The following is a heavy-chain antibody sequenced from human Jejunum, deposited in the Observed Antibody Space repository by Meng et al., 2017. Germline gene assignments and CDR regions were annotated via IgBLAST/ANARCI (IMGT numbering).Heavy chain of an antibody. J-gene: IGHJ4*02. CDR2: IKKDGSET. CDR3: AKLVGSTSSDAY. CDR1: GFTFSNYW. Sequence: ESLKISCVTSGFTFSNYWMSWVRQAPAKGLEWVANIKKDGSETNYVDSVKGRFTISRDNSKNSLYLQMNSLRAEDTALYYCAKLVGSTSSDAYWGQGALVTVSS. V-gene: IGHV3-7*01. D-gene: IGHD1-26*01.